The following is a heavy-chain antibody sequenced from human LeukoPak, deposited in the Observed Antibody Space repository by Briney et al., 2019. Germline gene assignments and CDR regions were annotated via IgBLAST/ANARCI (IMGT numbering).Heavy chain of an antibody. D-gene: IGHD3-10*01. Sequence: ASVKVSCKVSGYTLTELSMHWVRQAPGKGLEWMGGFDPEDGETIYAQKFQGSVTMTEDTSADTAYMELSSLRSEDTAVYYCATRGRWGYYFDYWGQGTLVTVSS. J-gene: IGHJ4*02. CDR1: GYTLTELS. CDR2: FDPEDGET. V-gene: IGHV1-24*01. CDR3: ATRGRWGYYFDY.